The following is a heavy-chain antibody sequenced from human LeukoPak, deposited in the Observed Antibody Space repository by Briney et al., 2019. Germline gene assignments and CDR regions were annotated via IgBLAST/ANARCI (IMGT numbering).Heavy chain of an antibody. J-gene: IGHJ6*02. CDR1: GFTFSSYG. V-gene: IGHV3-30*18. CDR2: ISYDGSNK. Sequence: GRSLRLSCAASGFTFSSYGMHWVRQAPGKGLEWVAVISYDGSNKYYADSVKGRFIISRDNSKNTLYLQMNSLRAEDTAVYYCAKDWAVAGTLYYYYGMDVWGQGTTVTVSS. D-gene: IGHD6-19*01. CDR3: AKDWAVAGTLYYYYGMDV.